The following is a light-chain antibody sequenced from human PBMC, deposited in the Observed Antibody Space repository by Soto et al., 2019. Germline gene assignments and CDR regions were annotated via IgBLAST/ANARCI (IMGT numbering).Light chain of an antibody. Sequence: DIQMTQSPSTLSASVGDRVTITCRATQSIGSWLAWYQQKPGKAPKLLIYDASNLETGVPSRFSGSGSGTDFTFTISSLQPEDIATYYCQQYDNLPITFGQGTRLEIK. CDR3: QQYDNLPIT. J-gene: IGKJ5*01. CDR1: QSIGSW. V-gene: IGKV1-33*01. CDR2: DAS.